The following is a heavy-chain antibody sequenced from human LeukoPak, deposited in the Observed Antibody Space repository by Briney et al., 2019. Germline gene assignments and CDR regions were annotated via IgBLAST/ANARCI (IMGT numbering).Heavy chain of an antibody. J-gene: IGHJ6*02. CDR2: ISSSSSYI. V-gene: IGHV3-21*01. D-gene: IGHD2-8*01. Sequence: GGSLRLSCAASGFTFSRYSMNWVRQAPGKGLEWVSSISSSSSYIYYADSVKGRFTISRDNAKNSLYLQMNSLRAEDTAVYYCARDRGVYCTNGVCYGPYYYYYGMDVWGQGTTVTVSS. CDR1: GFTFSRYS. CDR3: ARDRGVYCTNGVCYGPYYYYYGMDV.